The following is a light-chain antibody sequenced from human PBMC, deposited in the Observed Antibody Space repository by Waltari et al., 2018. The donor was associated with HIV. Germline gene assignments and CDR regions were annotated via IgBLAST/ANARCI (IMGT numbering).Light chain of an antibody. CDR3: NSRDSSGNHVV. V-gene: IGLV3-19*01. CDR1: SLSSYY. Sequence: SSELTQDPAVSVALGQTVRITCQGDSLSSYYASWYQQKPGQAPVLVIYGKNNRPSGIPDRFSGSSSGNTASLTITGDQAEEEADYYCNSRDSSGNHVVFGGGTKLTVL. CDR2: GKN. J-gene: IGLJ2*01.